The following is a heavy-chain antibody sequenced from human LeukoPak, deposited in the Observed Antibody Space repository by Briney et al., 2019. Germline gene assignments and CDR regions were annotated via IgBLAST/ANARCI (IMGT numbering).Heavy chain of an antibody. D-gene: IGHD5-18*01. J-gene: IGHJ4*02. CDR3: ARDSYDSGVQLWVPRPLDY. Sequence: ASVKVSCKASGYTFTSYGISWVRQAPGQGLEWMGWISAYNGNTNYAQKLQGRVTMTTDTSTSTAYMELRSLRSDDTAVYYCARDSYDSGVQLWVPRPLDYWGQGTLVTVSS. CDR2: ISAYNGNT. CDR1: GYTFTSYG. V-gene: IGHV1-18*01.